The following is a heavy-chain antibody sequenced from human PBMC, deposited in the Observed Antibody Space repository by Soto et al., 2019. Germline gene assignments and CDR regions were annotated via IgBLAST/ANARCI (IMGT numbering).Heavy chain of an antibody. CDR1: GFTFSNAW. Sequence: GGSLRLSCAASGFTFSNAWMNWVRQAPGKGLEWVGRIKSKTDGGTTDYAAPVKGRFTISRDDSKNTLYLQMNSLKTEDTAVYYCTTRDYSNYGGRDYWGQGTLVTVSS. D-gene: IGHD4-4*01. CDR3: TTRDYSNYGGRDY. J-gene: IGHJ4*02. V-gene: IGHV3-15*07. CDR2: IKSKTDGGTT.